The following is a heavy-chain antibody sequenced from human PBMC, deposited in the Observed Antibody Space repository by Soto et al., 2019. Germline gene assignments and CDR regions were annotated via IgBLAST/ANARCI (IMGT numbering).Heavy chain of an antibody. J-gene: IGHJ4*02. Sequence: QVQLVESGGGVVQPGRSLDLSCAASGFTFSDYPMHWVRQAPGKGLEWVAVISYDGRVKYYVDSVKGRFTISRDDSKNTLNLQMNSLRVDDTAVYYCARDFIVGAPDYFDYWGQGTLVTVSS. CDR3: ARDFIVGAPDYFDY. CDR1: GFTFSDYP. D-gene: IGHD1-26*01. CDR2: ISYDGRVK. V-gene: IGHV3-30*04.